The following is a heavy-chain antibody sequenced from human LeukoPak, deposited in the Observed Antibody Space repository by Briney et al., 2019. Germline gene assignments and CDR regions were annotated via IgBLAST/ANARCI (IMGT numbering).Heavy chain of an antibody. CDR3: AREIVPAAIYYYYGMDV. D-gene: IGHD2-2*01. CDR1: GFTFSDYA. V-gene: IGHV3-30-3*01. CDR2: TSYDGSNK. Sequence: GRSLRLSCAASGFTFSDYAMNWVRQAPGKGLEWVAVTSYDGSNKNYADSVKGRFTISRDNSKNTLYLQLNSLRAEDTALYYCAREIVPAAIYYYYGMDVWGQGTAVTVSS. J-gene: IGHJ6*02.